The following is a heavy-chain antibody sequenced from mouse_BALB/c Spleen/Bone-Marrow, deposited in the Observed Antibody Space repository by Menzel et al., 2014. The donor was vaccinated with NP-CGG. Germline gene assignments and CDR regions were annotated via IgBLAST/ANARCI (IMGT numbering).Heavy chain of an antibody. CDR2: TCPYSGIT. Sequence: VQLQQSGPELVKPGASMKISCKASGYSFTGYTMNWVKQSHGRNLEWIGFTCPYSGITSYNQKFKGKATLTVDKSSTTAYMELLSLTSEDSAVYYCARSDYYGSTSNWYFDVWGAGTTVTVSS. J-gene: IGHJ1*01. V-gene: IGHV1-31*01. CDR1: GYSFTGYT. CDR3: ARSDYYGSTSNWYFDV. D-gene: IGHD1-1*01.